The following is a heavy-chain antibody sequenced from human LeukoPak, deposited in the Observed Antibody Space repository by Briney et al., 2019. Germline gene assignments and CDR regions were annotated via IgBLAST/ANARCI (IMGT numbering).Heavy chain of an antibody. CDR1: GFTFGSYG. CDR3: AKSPSGSSGYYGY. J-gene: IGHJ4*02. Sequence: GGSLRLSCAASGFTFGSYGMHWFRQAPGKGLEWVAVIWYDGSNKYYADSVKGRFTISRDNSKNTLYLQMNSLRAEDTAVYYCAKSPSGSSGYYGYWGQGTLVTV. CDR2: IWYDGSNK. V-gene: IGHV3-33*06. D-gene: IGHD3-22*01.